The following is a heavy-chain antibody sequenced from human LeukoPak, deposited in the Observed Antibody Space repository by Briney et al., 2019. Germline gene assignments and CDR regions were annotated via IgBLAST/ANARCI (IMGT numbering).Heavy chain of an antibody. J-gene: IGHJ4*02. CDR1: GFTVITND. CDR2: LYSDGNT. Sequence: GGSLRLSCAACGFTVITNDMTWVRQAPGKGLEWVSVLYSDGNTKYADSVQGRFTISRDNSKNTLYLEMNSLSPDDTAVYYCARGVEPLAANTLAYWGQGTLVTVSS. V-gene: IGHV3-53*01. D-gene: IGHD1-14*01. CDR3: ARGVEPLAANTLAY.